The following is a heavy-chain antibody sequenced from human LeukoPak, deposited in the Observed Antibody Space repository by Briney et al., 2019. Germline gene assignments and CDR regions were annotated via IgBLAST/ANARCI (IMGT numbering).Heavy chain of an antibody. J-gene: IGHJ5*02. Sequence: PSETLSLTCAVYGGSFSGYYWSWIRQPPGKGLEWIGEINHSGSTNYNPSLKSRVTISADTSKNQFSLKLSSVTAADTAVYYCAREFRKGWDWFDPWGQGTLVTVSS. CDR3: AREFRKGWDWFDP. V-gene: IGHV4-34*01. D-gene: IGHD1-26*01. CDR2: INHSGST. CDR1: GGSFSGYY.